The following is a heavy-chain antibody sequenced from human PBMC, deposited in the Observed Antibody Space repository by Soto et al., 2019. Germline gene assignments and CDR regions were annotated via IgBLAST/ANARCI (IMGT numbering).Heavy chain of an antibody. Sequence: EVQLVESGGGLIQPGGSLRLSCAASGFTVSSNYMSWVRQAPGKGLEWVSVIYSGGSTYYADSVKGRFTISRDNSKNTLYFKKNSMRAKDTAVYYGATQGARGYYLDYGGQGTLLTVSS. CDR2: IYSGGST. CDR1: GFTVSSNY. J-gene: IGHJ4*02. D-gene: IGHD3-16*01. CDR3: ATQGARGYYLDY. V-gene: IGHV3-53*01.